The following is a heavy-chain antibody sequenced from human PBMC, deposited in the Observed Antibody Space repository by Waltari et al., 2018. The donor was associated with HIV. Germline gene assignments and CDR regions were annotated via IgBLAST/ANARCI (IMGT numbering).Heavy chain of an antibody. V-gene: IGHV3-21*02. J-gene: IGHJ4*02. CDR3: ARRVSGYIYDFFDL. CDR1: GFPFSTYG. Sequence: EVQLVESGGGLVKPGGSLRLSCAASGFPFSTYGMNWVRQAQGKGLEWVSSISGSSDYLYYGDSVKGRFTISRDNAKDSLYLQMNSLRAEDTAIYYCARRVSGYIYDFFDLWGQGTLVTVSS. D-gene: IGHD5-18*01. CDR2: ISGSSDYL.